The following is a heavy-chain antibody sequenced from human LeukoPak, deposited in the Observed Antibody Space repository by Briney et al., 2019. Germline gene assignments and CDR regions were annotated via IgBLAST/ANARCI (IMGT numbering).Heavy chain of an antibody. CDR3: ATEYSNSPWFDY. J-gene: IGHJ4*02. Sequence: GGSLRLSCAGSGFIFNAYGMSWVRQAPGKGLEWVANIKEDGSEKNYVDSVKGRFTISRDNAKNSLYLQMNSLRAEDTAVYYCATEYSNSPWFDYWGQGTLLTVSS. CDR1: GFIFNAYG. V-gene: IGHV3-7*01. D-gene: IGHD6-6*01. CDR2: IKEDGSEK.